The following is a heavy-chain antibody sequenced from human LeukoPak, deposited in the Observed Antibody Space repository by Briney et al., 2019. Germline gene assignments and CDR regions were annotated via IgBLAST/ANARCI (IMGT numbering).Heavy chain of an antibody. CDR3: ARGLYYGSGSYYLGGYYYYGMDV. J-gene: IGHJ6*02. CDR1: GYTFTSYY. Sequence: ASVKVSCKASGYTFTSYYIHWVRQAPGQGLEWMGWINPNSGGTNYAQKFQGWVTMTRDTSISTAYMELSRLRSEDTAVYYCARGLYYGSGSYYLGGYYYYGMDVWGQGTTVTVSS. V-gene: IGHV1-2*04. CDR2: INPNSGGT. D-gene: IGHD3-10*01.